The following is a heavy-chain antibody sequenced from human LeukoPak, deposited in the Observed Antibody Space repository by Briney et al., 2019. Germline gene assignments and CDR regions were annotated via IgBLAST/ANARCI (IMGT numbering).Heavy chain of an antibody. D-gene: IGHD2-15*01. V-gene: IGHV1-18*01. CDR1: GYTFTSYG. CDR2: ISAYNGNT. Sequence: ASVKVSCKASGYTFTSYGISWVRQAPGQGLEWMGWISAYNGNTNYAQKLQGRVTMTTDTSTSIAYMELRSLRSDDTAVYYCARKAECSGGSCYSDYWGQGTLVTVSS. CDR3: ARKAECSGGSCYSDY. J-gene: IGHJ4*02.